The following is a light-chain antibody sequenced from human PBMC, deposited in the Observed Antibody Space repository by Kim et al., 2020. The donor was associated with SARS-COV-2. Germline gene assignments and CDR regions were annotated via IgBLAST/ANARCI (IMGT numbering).Light chain of an antibody. CDR3: QAWDSSTMV. CDR2: QDS. Sequence: GSPGQTASITCSGDKLGDKYACWYQQKPGQSPVLVIYQDSKRPSGIPERFSGSNSGNTATLTISGTQATDEADYYCQAWDSSTMVFGGGTQLTVL. J-gene: IGLJ2*01. V-gene: IGLV3-1*01. CDR1: KLGDKY.